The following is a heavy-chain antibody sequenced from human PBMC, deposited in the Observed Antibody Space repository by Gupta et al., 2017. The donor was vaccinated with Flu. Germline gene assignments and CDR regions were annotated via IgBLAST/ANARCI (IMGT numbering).Heavy chain of an antibody. CDR1: EFTFGRHW. CDR2: IKQDGSDE. CDR3: ARDFYYDSDGYQFTDWYFDL. D-gene: IGHD3-22*01. V-gene: IGHV3-7*04. Sequence: EVQLVESGGGLVQPGGSLRLSCRASEFTFGRHWMGWVRQAPGKGPEWVASIKQDGSDEYYVDSVRGRFIISRDNAKNSLYLQMNSLRVEDTAVYHCARDFYYDSDGYQFTDWYFDLWGRGTLVTVSS. J-gene: IGHJ2*01.